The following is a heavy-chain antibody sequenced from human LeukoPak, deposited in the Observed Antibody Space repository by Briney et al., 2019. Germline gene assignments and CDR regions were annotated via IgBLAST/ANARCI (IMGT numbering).Heavy chain of an antibody. D-gene: IGHD4-17*01. CDR2: INHSGST. CDR3: ARGLPTVTTSYYFDY. V-gene: IGHV4-34*01. CDR1: GGSFSGYY. J-gene: IGHJ4*02. Sequence: SETLSLTCAVYGGSFSGYYWSWIRQPPGKGLEWIGEINHSGSTNYNPSLKSRVTISVDTSKNQFSLKLSSVTAADTAVYYCARGLPTVTTSYYFDYWGQGTLVTVPS.